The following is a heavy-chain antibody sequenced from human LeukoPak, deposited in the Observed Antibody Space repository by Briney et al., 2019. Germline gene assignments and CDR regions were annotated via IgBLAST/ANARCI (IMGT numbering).Heavy chain of an antibody. V-gene: IGHV1-69*01. J-gene: IGHJ4*02. CDR2: IIPIFGTA. CDR3: ARVRYDSSGYPFDY. Sequence: SVNVSCTASGGTFSSYAISWVRQAPGQGLEWMGGIIPIFGTANYAQKFQGRVTITADESTSTAYMELSSLRSEDTAVYYCARVRYDSSGYPFDYWGQGTLVTVSS. CDR1: GGTFSSYA. D-gene: IGHD3-22*01.